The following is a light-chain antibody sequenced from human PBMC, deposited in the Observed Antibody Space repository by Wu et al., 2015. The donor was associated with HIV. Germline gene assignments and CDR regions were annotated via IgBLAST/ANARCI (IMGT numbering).Light chain of an antibody. CDR1: QSVGTK. CDR2: GAS. CDR3: QQYKDWPPFT. Sequence: EIEMTQSPVILSVSPGARVSLSCRASQSVGTKLAWYQQKVAQAPRLLIHGASTRANGVPARFSGSGSGTDFTLTISSLQSEDVGVYFCQQYKDWPPFTFGPGTTVEIK. V-gene: IGKV3-15*01. J-gene: IGKJ3*01.